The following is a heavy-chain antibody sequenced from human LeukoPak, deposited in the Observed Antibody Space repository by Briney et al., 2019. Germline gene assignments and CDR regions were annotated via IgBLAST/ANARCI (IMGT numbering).Heavy chain of an antibody. CDR2: IKQDGSEK. CDR1: GFTFSSYW. Sequence: GGSLRLSCAASGFTFSSYWMSWVRQVPGKGLEWVANIKQDGSEKYYVDSVKGRFTISRDNAKNSLYLQMNSLRAEDTAVYYCARDPIAAADGVDYWGQGTLVTVSS. J-gene: IGHJ4*02. D-gene: IGHD6-13*01. CDR3: ARDPIAAADGVDY. V-gene: IGHV3-7*01.